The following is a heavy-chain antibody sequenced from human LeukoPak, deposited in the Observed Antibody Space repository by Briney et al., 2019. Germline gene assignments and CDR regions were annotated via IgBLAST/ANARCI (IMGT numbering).Heavy chain of an antibody. CDR3: ARIDAFDI. V-gene: IGHV3-21*06. CDR1: GFTFSNYN. CDR2: ISSRGSYT. Sequence: GGSPRLSCAASGFTFSNYNMNWVRQAPGKGLEWVSYISSRGSYTYYADSVKGRFTISRDNAKNSLYLQMNSLRAEDTAVYYCARIDAFDIWGQGPMVTVSS. J-gene: IGHJ3*02.